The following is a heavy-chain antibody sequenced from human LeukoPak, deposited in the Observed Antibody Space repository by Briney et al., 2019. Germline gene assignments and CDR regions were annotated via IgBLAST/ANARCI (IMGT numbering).Heavy chain of an antibody. CDR3: ARGSLYDILTGYQYYFDY. D-gene: IGHD3-9*01. Sequence: GGSLSLSCAASGFTFSNYAMSWVRQAPGKGLEWVSAISGSGGSTYNADSVKGRFTISRDNSKNTLYLQMNSLRAEDTAVYYCARGSLYDILTGYQYYFDYWGQGTLVTVSS. J-gene: IGHJ4*02. CDR2: ISGSGGST. CDR1: GFTFSNYA. V-gene: IGHV3-23*01.